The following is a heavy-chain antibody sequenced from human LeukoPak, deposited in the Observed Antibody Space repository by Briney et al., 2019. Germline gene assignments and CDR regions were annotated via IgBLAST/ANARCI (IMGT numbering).Heavy chain of an antibody. J-gene: IGHJ4*02. CDR2: INAGNGNT. D-gene: IGHD4-17*01. V-gene: IGHV1-3*01. CDR3: ARGTSTVTTGDYFDY. CDR1: GYTFTSYA. Sequence: GASVKVSCKASGYTFTSYAMHWVRQAPGQRLEWMGWINAGNGNTKYSQRFQGRVTITRDTSASTAYMELSSLRSEDTAVYYCARGTSTVTTGDYFDYWGQGTLVTVSS.